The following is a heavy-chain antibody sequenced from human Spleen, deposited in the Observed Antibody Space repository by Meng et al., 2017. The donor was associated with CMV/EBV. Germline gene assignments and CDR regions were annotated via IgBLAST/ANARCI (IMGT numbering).Heavy chain of an antibody. CDR1: GFSLNSSGVG. V-gene: IGHV2-5*02. Sequence: QITLKESGPTLVKPTQTLTLTCTFSGFSLNSSGVGVGRIRQPPGKALEWLALIYWDDDNRYSPSLKSRLTITKDTSRNQVVLTMTNMDPVDTATYYCAQKRGAYNRWGQGTLVTVSS. D-gene: IGHD5-24*01. CDR3: AQKRGAYNR. CDR2: IYWDDDN. J-gene: IGHJ4*02.